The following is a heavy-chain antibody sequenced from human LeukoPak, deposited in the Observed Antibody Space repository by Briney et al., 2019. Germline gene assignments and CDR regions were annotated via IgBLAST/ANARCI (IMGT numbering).Heavy chain of an antibody. J-gene: IGHJ4*02. CDR2: FDYRGST. D-gene: IGHD2-15*01. Sequence: PSETLSLTCTVSGGSISSYYWSWIRQPPGKGPEWIGYFDYRGSTNYNPSLKSRVTISIDKSRNKFSLRLRSVTAADTAVYYCARARSSCSGGSCPFDYWGQGALVTVSS. CDR3: ARARSSCSGGSCPFDY. CDR1: GGSISSYY. V-gene: IGHV4-59*01.